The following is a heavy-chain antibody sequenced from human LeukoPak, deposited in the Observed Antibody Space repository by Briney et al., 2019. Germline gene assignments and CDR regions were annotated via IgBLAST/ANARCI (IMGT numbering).Heavy chain of an antibody. Sequence: GGSLRLSCAASGFTFSDYYMSWVRQAPGKGLEWVSAISGSGDTTYYADSVKGRFTISRDNSKNTLFLQMNSLRAEDTAIYYCANGGGSNWFDPWGQGTLVTVSS. CDR1: GFTFSDYY. D-gene: IGHD2-15*01. CDR2: ISGSGDTT. J-gene: IGHJ5*02. V-gene: IGHV3-23*01. CDR3: ANGGGSNWFDP.